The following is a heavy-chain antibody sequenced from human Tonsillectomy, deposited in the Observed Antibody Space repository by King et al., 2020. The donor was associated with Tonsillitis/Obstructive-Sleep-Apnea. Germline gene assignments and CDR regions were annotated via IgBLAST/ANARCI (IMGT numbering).Heavy chain of an antibody. Sequence: QLVQSGAEVKKPGASVKVSCRASGYIFLSPAMHWVRQAPGQRLEWMGWINAGNGNTKYSQKFQGRVTITRDTSAGTAYMELSSLRSEDTAVYYCAREGADFWSGLSNYYYYMDVWGKGTTVTVSS. CDR2: INAGNGNT. J-gene: IGHJ6*03. V-gene: IGHV1-3*01. CDR3: AREGADFWSGLSNYYYYMDV. CDR1: GYIFLSPA. D-gene: IGHD3-3*01.